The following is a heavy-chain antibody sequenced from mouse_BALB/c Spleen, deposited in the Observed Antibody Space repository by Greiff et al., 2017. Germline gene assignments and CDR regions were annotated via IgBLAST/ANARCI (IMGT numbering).Heavy chain of an antibody. CDR1: GYTFTSYW. D-gene: IGHD1-1*01. CDR3: AREGTTTKDY. J-gene: IGHJ2*01. V-gene: IGHV1-7*01. CDR2: INPSTGYT. Sequence: QVQLKESGAELAKPGASVKMSCKASGYTFTSYWMHWVKQRPGQGLEWIGYINPSTGYTEYNQKFKDKATLTADKSSSTAYMQLSSLTSEDSAVYYCAREGTTTKDYWGQGTTLTVSS.